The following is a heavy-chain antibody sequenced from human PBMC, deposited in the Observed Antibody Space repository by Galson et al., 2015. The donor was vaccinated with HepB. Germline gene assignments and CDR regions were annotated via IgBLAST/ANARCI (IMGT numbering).Heavy chain of an antibody. Sequence: SLRLSCAASGFTFSNARMSWVRQAPGKGLEWVGRIKSKTDGGTTDYAAPVKGRFTISRDDSKDTLYLQMNSLKTEDTAVYYCTHLQLWFYIGDYWGQGTLVTVSS. J-gene: IGHJ4*02. CDR1: GFTFSNAR. CDR2: IKSKTDGGTT. V-gene: IGHV3-15*01. D-gene: IGHD5-18*01. CDR3: THLQLWFYIGDY.